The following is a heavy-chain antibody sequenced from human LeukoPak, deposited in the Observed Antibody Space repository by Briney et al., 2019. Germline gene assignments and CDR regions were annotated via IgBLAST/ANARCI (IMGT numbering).Heavy chain of an antibody. CDR2: ISYDGSNK. CDR1: GFTFSSYA. CDR3: ARDSYDSSGYHRWFDP. V-gene: IGHV3-30-3*01. J-gene: IGHJ5*02. D-gene: IGHD3-22*01. Sequence: GRSLRLSCGASGFTFSSYAMHWVRQAPGKGLEWVAVISYDGSNKYYADSVKGRFTISRDNSKNTLYLQMNSLRAEDTAVYYCARDSYDSSGYHRWFDPWGQGTLVTVSS.